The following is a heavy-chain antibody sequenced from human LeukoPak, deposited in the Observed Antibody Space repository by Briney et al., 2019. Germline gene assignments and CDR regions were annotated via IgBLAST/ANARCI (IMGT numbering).Heavy chain of an antibody. D-gene: IGHD6-25*01. V-gene: IGHV5-51*01. Sequence: GESLKISCRASGYIFTSYWLGWVRQTPDKGLEWVGIIHPGDSDPRYSPSFQGQVTISVDRSITTAYLQWGSLKATDTAMYYCARKSSGRPGDFNYWGQGTLVTVSS. J-gene: IGHJ4*02. CDR3: ARKSSGRPGDFNY. CDR1: GYIFTSYW. CDR2: IHPGDSDP.